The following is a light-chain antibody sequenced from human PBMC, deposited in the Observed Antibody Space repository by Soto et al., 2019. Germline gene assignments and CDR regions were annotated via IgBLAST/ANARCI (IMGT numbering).Light chain of an antibody. CDR3: AVWGNNLNGPGV. CDR2: RNN. J-gene: IGLJ3*02. Sequence: QSVLTQPPSASGTPGQRVTISCSGSSSNIGSNYVYWYQQLPGTAPKLLIYRNNQRPSGVPDRFSGSKSGTSASLAISGLRSEDEADYYCAVWGNNLNGPGVFGGGTKLTVL. CDR1: SSNIGSNY. V-gene: IGLV1-47*01.